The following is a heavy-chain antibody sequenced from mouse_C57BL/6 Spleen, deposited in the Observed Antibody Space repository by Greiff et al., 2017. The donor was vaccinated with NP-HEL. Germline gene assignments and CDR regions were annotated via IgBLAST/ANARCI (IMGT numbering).Heavy chain of an antibody. J-gene: IGHJ4*01. Sequence: DVKLVESGGGLVKPGGSLKLSCAASGFTFSDYGMHWVRQAPEKGLEWVAYISSGSSTIYYADTVKGRFTISRDNAKNTLFLQMTSLRSEDTAMYYCARLITTVVNAMDYWGQGTSVTVSS. CDR1: GFTFSDYG. CDR3: ARLITTVVNAMDY. CDR2: ISSGSSTI. D-gene: IGHD1-1*01. V-gene: IGHV5-17*01.